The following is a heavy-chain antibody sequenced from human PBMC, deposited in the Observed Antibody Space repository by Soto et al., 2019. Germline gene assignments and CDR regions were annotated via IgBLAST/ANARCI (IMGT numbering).Heavy chain of an antibody. J-gene: IGHJ6*02. CDR2: IIPIFGTV. D-gene: IGHD6-19*01. Sequence: QVQLLQSGAEVKKPGSSVRVSCEASGGTFRTYAISWVRQAPGQGLEWMGEIIPIFGTVNYAQKFQGRVTITADESPTPVXXDLRSLRSEDTAVYYCAKGAVAGTPTSYYYYGMDVWGQGTTVTVSS. CDR1: GGTFRTYA. CDR3: AKGAVAGTPTSYYYYGMDV. V-gene: IGHV1-69*12.